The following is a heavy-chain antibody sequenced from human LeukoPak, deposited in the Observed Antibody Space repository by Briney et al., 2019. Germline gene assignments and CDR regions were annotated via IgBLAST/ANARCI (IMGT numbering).Heavy chain of an antibody. CDR2: ITSGSSHI. V-gene: IGHV3-21*01. D-gene: IGHD1-26*01. Sequence: PGGSLRLSCAASGFTFSSYNMNWVRQTPGQGLEWVSSITSGSSHIYYAGSVKGRFTISRDNAKSSLYLQMNSLRAEDTAVYYCARDPYSGSYGADYYYYMDVWGKGTTVTVSS. CDR3: ARDPYSGSYGADYYYYMDV. J-gene: IGHJ6*03. CDR1: GFTFSSYN.